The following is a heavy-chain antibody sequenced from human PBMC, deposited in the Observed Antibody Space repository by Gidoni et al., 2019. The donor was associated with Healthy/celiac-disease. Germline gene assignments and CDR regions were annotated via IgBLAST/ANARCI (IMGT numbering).Heavy chain of an antibody. V-gene: IGHV3-11*01. CDR2: ISGSGSTI. J-gene: IGHJ4*02. Sequence: QVQLVESGGGLVKPGGSLRPPCAASGFTFSDSYMSGIRQAPGKGLEWVSYISGSGSTIYYADSVKGRFTISRDNAKNSLYLQMNSLRAEDTAVYYCARGHRWYYDSSGGGLGYWGQGTLVTVSS. D-gene: IGHD3-22*01. CDR3: ARGHRWYYDSSGGGLGY. CDR1: GFTFSDSY.